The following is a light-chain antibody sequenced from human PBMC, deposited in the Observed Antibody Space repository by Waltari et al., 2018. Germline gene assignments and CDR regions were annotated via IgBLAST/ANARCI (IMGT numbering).Light chain of an antibody. CDR2: DAS. Sequence: EIVLTQSPATLSLSPGERATLSCRASQSVSSSLAWYQQKPSQAPRLLIFDASNRATGIPARFSGSGSGTDFTLTISSLEPEDFAVHYCQQRNNWPTTFGGGTKVEIK. V-gene: IGKV3-11*01. J-gene: IGKJ4*01. CDR3: QQRNNWPTT. CDR1: QSVSSS.